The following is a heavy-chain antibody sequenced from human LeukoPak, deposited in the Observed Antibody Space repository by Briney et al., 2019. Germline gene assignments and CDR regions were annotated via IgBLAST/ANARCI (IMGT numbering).Heavy chain of an antibody. D-gene: IGHD2-15*01. Sequence: GGSLRLSCAASGFTFSSYSMNWVRQVPGKGLEWVSSISSSSYIYYADSVKGRFTISRDNAKNSLYLQMNSLRAEDTAVYYCARVVAAQYYYYGMDVWGKGTTVTVSS. V-gene: IGHV3-21*01. CDR1: GFTFSSYS. CDR3: ARVVAAQYYYYGMDV. J-gene: IGHJ6*04. CDR2: ISSSSYI.